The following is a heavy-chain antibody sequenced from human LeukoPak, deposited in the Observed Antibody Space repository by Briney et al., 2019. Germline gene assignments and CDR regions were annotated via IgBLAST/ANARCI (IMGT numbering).Heavy chain of an antibody. J-gene: IGHJ3*02. V-gene: IGHV4-39*01. CDR2: IYYSGST. D-gene: IGHD2-15*01. CDR3: ARLPIEDSAFDI. Sequence: SETLSLTCTVSGGSISSSSYYWGWIRQPPGKGLEWIGSIYYSGSTYYNPPLKSRVTISVDTSKNQFSLKLSSVTAADTAVYYCARLPIEDSAFDIWGQGTMVTVSS. CDR1: GGSISSSSYY.